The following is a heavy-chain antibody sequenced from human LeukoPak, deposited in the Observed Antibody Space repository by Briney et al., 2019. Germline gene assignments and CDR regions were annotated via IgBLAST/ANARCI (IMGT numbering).Heavy chain of an antibody. CDR2: TYHNGST. V-gene: IGHV4-38-2*02. J-gene: IGHJ4*02. CDR1: GHSISNDYY. D-gene: IGHD6-13*01. Sequence: PSETLSLTCTVSGHSISNDYYWGWIRQPPGKGLEWIGTTYHNGSTYYSPSLKSRVTISVDTSKKQFSLKLSSVTAADTAVYYCARLHGVAATGPVFDFWGQGTLVTVSS. CDR3: ARLHGVAATGPVFDF.